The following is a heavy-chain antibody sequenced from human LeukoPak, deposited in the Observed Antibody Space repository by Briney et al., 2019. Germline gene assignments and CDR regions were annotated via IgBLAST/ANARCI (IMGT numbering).Heavy chain of an antibody. D-gene: IGHD6-13*01. Sequence: KSSETLSLTCAVSGDSISGSNWWSWVRQPPGKGLEWIGEIYQSGSTNYNPSLKSRVTMSLDKSNNQFSLKVRSVTAADTAVYYCARESMEYTSTWYLDYWGQGTLVAVSS. J-gene: IGHJ4*02. CDR2: IYQSGST. CDR3: ARESMEYTSTWYLDY. V-gene: IGHV4-4*02. CDR1: GDSISGSNW.